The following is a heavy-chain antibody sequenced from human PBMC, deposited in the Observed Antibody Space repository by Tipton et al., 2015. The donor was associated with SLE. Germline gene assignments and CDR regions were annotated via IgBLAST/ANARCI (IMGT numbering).Heavy chain of an antibody. J-gene: IGHJ5*02. CDR1: GGSISSGHYY. CDR3: AREVKSGRYDWFDP. D-gene: IGHD1-26*01. CDR2: IYDTETT. Sequence: LRLSCTVSGGSISSGHYYWTWIRQHPGKGLEWIGYIYDTETTYYNPSLKSRVTMLIDRSKNHFSLRLRSVSAADTAIYYCAREVKSGRYDWFDPWGQGTLVTVSS. V-gene: IGHV4-31*03.